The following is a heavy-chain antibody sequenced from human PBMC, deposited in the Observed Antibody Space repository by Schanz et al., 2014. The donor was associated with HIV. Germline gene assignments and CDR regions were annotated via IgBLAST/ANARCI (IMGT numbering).Heavy chain of an antibody. Sequence: EVQLVESGGGLVQPGGSLRLSCAASGFMFSNHYMDWVRQAPGKGLEWIARMRNKDNNYTTEYAASVKGRFTISRDDSKNSLFLQMNSLRSDDTAVYYCADVTATPADIWGQGTLVTVSS. V-gene: IGHV3-72*01. CDR3: ADVTATPADI. D-gene: IGHD2-21*02. J-gene: IGHJ4*02. CDR1: GFMFSNHY. CDR2: MRNKDNNYTT.